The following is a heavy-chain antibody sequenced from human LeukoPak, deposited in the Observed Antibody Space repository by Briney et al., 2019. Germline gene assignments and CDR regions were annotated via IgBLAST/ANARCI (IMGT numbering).Heavy chain of an antibody. CDR3: ARIQQQLLESSYYYCYYMDV. V-gene: IGHV4-4*02. CDR1: GGSISSSNW. J-gene: IGHJ6*03. Sequence: PSGTLSLTCAVSGGSISSSNWWSWVRQPPGKGLEWIGEIYHSGSTNYNPSLKSRVTISVDTSKNQFSLKLSSVIAADTAVYYCARIQQQLLESSYYYCYYMDVWGKGTTVTVSS. D-gene: IGHD6-13*01. CDR2: IYHSGST.